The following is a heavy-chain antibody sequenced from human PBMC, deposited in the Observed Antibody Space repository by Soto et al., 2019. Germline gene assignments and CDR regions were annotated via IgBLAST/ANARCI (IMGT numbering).Heavy chain of an antibody. CDR3: AREAAGILNWFDP. CDR2: IYHSGST. CDR1: GGSISSGGYY. D-gene: IGHD6-25*01. Sequence: QVQLQESGPGLVKPSQTLSLTCTVSGGSISSGGYYWSWIRQHPGKGLEWIGYIYHSGSTNYNPSLKSRVTISVDTSKNQFSLKLSSVTVADTAVYYCAREAAGILNWFDPWGQGTLVTVSS. J-gene: IGHJ5*02. V-gene: IGHV4-31*03.